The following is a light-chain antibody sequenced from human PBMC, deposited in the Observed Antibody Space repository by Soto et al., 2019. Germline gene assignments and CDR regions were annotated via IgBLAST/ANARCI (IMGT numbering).Light chain of an antibody. J-gene: IGLJ1*01. CDR3: NSYTTSSTYV. CDR1: SSDVGAYNY. Sequence: QSALTQPASVSGSPGQSITISCTGTSSDVGAYNYVSWYQQHPGKAPKLIIFEVSNRPSGVSNRFSGSKSGNTASLTISGLQAEDEADYYCNSYTTSSTYVFGTGTKV. CDR2: EVS. V-gene: IGLV2-14*01.